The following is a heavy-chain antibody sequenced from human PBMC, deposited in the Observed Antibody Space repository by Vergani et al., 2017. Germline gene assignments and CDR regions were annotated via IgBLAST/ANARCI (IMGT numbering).Heavy chain of an antibody. CDR1: GGSISSYY. CDR2: IYYSGST. V-gene: IGHV4-59*05. D-gene: IGHD3-22*01. CDR3: ASHYDSSGYYYAVDY. J-gene: IGHJ4*02. Sequence: QVQLQESGPGLVKPSETLSLTCTVSGGSISSYYWSWIRQPAGKGLEWIGRIYYSGSTYYNPSLKSRVTISVDTSKNQFSLKLSSVTAADTAVYYCASHYDSSGYYYAVDYWGQGTLVTVSS.